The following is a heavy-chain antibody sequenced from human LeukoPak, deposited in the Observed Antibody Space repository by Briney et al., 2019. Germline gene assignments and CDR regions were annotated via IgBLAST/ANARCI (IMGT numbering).Heavy chain of an antibody. CDR2: ISYDGSNK. V-gene: IGHV3-30-3*01. Sequence: GGSLRLSCAASGFTFSSYAMHWVRQAPGKGLEWVAVISYDGSNKYYADSVKGRFTISRDNSKNTLYLQMNSLRAEDTAVYYCANGKPEYSSGWPRGTIWGQGTLVTVSS. CDR3: ANGKPEYSSGWPRGTI. CDR1: GFTFSSYA. J-gene: IGHJ4*02. D-gene: IGHD6-19*01.